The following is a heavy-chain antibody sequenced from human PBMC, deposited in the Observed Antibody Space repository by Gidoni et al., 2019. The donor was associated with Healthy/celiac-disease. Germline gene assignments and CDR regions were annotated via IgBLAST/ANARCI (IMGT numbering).Heavy chain of an antibody. CDR1: GFTFSSYW. Sequence: EVQLVESGGGLVQPGGSLRLSCAASGFTFSSYWMSWVRQAPGKGLEWVANIKQDGSEKYYVDSVKGRFTISRDNAKNSLYLQMNSLRAEDTAVYYCARITRWLQLGGFDYWGQGTLVTVSS. D-gene: IGHD5-12*01. CDR3: ARITRWLQLGGFDY. V-gene: IGHV3-7*01. CDR2: IKQDGSEK. J-gene: IGHJ4*02.